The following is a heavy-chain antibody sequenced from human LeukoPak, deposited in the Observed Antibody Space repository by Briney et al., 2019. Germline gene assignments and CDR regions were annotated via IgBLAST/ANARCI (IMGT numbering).Heavy chain of an antibody. CDR2: IKQDGSEK. CDR3: AKDLSRLGGSRSLPKYYYGMDV. V-gene: IGHV3-7*03. D-gene: IGHD3-16*01. CDR1: GFTFSSYW. Sequence: GGSLRLSCAASGFTFSSYWMSWVRQAPGKGLEWAANIKQDGSEKYYVDSVKGRFAISRDNAKNSLYLQMNRLRAEDTAVYYCAKDLSRLGGSRSLPKYYYGMDVWGQGTTVTVSS. J-gene: IGHJ6*02.